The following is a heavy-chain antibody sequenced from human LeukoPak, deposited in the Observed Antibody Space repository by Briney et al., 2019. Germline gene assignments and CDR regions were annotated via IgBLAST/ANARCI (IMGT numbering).Heavy chain of an antibody. Sequence: KPSETLSLTCTVSGGSISSGRYYWSWIRQPAGKGLEWIGHIYTSGSTNYNPSLKSRVTISVDTSKNQFSLKLSSVTATDTAVYYCARGGPYCSGGGCYSRTSNWFDPWGQGTLVTVSS. D-gene: IGHD2-15*01. J-gene: IGHJ5*02. CDR3: ARGGPYCSGGGCYSRTSNWFDP. CDR1: GGSISSGRYY. CDR2: IYTSGST. V-gene: IGHV4-61*09.